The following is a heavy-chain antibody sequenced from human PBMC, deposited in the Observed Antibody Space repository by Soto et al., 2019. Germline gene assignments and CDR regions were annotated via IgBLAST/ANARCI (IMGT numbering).Heavy chain of an antibody. J-gene: IGHJ4*02. CDR2: ISHDGSSK. V-gene: IGHV3-30*18. CDR1: GFIFSGYG. D-gene: IGHD3-10*01. Sequence: QVPLVESGGGVVQPGRSLRLACAASGFIFSGYGMHWVRQAPGKGLEGVAVISHDGSSKFYADSVKGRFTISRDNSMNTLYLEMSSLRPDDTAVYYCAKERVVRGVTDYWGQGTLVTVSS. CDR3: AKERVVRGVTDY.